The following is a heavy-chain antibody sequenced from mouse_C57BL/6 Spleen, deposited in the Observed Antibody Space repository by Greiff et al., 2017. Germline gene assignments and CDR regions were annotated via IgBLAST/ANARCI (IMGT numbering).Heavy chain of an antibody. V-gene: IGHV1-55*01. D-gene: IGHD1-1*01. CDR2: IYPGSGST. CDR1: GYTFTSYW. Sequence: VQLQQPGAELVKPGASVKMSCKASGYTFTSYWITWVKQRPGHGLEWIGDIYPGSGSTNYNEKFKSKATLTVDTSSSTAYMQLSSLTSEDSAVDYCARWGYGSGDLAYWGQGTLVTVSA. CDR3: ARWGYGSGDLAY. J-gene: IGHJ3*01.